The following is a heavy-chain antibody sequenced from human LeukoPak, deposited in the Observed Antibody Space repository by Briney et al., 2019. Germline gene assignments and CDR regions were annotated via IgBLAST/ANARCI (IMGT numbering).Heavy chain of an antibody. CDR3: ARAGATTRRGYFDL. CDR2: ISLYNGNT. Sequence: ASVKVSCKASGYTFTGYGISWVRQAPGQGLEWMGWISLYNGNTDYAQKLQGRVTMTTATSTSTAYMELRSLKSDDTAVYYCARAGATTRRGYFDLWGQGTLVTVSS. CDR1: GYTFTGYG. V-gene: IGHV1-18*01. D-gene: IGHD1-26*01. J-gene: IGHJ4*02.